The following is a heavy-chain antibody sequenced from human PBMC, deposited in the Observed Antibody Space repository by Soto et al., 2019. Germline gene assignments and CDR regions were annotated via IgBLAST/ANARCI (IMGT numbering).Heavy chain of an antibody. V-gene: IGHV4-39*01. CDR3: ARLTSRISAASHGRSNWFDP. J-gene: IGHJ5*02. CDR1: GGSIAWSSCY. D-gene: IGHD1-1*01. CDR2: VYFSGAT. Sequence: PSETLSLTCTLSGGSIAWSSCYWGWIRQPPGKGLEWVGDVYFSGATYYNPSLKSRLTISIDTSKGQFSLKLTSVTAADTGIYYCARLTSRISAASHGRSNWFDPWGQGTLVTVSS.